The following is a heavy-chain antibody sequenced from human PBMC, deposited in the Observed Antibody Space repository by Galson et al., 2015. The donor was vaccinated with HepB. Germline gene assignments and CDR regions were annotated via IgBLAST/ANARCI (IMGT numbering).Heavy chain of an antibody. CDR2: IYWNDDK. CDR3: AHTTHGAKTRITIFGVVNRAMAPYNWFDP. CDR1: GFSLSTSGVG. V-gene: IGHV2-5*01. Sequence: PALVKPTQTLTLTCTFSGFSLSTSGVGVGWIRQPPGKALEWLALIYWNDDKRYSPSLKSRLTITKDTSKNQVVLTMTNMDPVDTATYYCAHTTHGAKTRITIFGVVNRAMAPYNWFDPWGQGTLVTVSS. D-gene: IGHD3-3*01. J-gene: IGHJ5*02.